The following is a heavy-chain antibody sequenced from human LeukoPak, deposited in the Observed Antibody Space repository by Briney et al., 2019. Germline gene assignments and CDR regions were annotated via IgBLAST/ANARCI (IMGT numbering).Heavy chain of an antibody. D-gene: IGHD2-2*01. Sequence: SQTLSLTCTVSGGSISSGDYYWSWIRQPPGKGLEWIGYIYYSGSTYYSPSLKSRVTISVDTSKNQFSLKLSSVTAADTAVYYCARAPAAMLRRFDYWGQGTLVTVSS. CDR1: GGSISSGDYY. J-gene: IGHJ4*02. V-gene: IGHV4-30-4*01. CDR3: ARAPAAMLRRFDY. CDR2: IYYSGST.